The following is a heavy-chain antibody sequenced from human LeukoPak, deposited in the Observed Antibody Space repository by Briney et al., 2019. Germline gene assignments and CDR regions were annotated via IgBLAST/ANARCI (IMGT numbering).Heavy chain of an antibody. J-gene: IGHJ6*03. CDR2: ISSSSSYI. V-gene: IGHV3-21*01. CDR1: GFTFSSYS. D-gene: IGHD4-17*01. CDR3: ARDIYGRYYMDV. Sequence: GGSLRLSCAASGFTFSSYSMNWVRQAPGKGLEWVSSISSSSSYIYYADSVKGRFTISRDNAKNSLYLQMNSLRAEDTAVYYCARDIYGRYYMDVWGKGTTVTVSS.